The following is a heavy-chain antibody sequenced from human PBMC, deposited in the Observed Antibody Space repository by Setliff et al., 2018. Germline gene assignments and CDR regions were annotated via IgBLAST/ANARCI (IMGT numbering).Heavy chain of an antibody. CDR1: GFTFSTYW. CDR2: INQYGSEK. J-gene: IGHJ4*02. CDR3: ATYKRSSSLEY. V-gene: IGHV3-7*01. Sequence: GGSLRLSCAASGFTFSTYWMSWVRQAPGKGLEWVANINQYGSEKYYVDSVKGRFTISRDNAKKSLDLQMNSMRVDDTAVYYCATYKRSSSLEYWGQGSLVTVSS. D-gene: IGHD6-6*01.